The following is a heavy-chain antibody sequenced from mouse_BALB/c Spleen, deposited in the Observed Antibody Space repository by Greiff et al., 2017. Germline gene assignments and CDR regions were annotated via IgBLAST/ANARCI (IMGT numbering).Heavy chain of an antibody. Sequence: EVKLEESGGGLVQPGGSMKLSCVASGFTFSNYWMNWVRQSPEKGLEWVAEIRLKSNNYATHYAESVKGRFTISRDDSKSSVYLQMNNLRAEDTGIYYCTRYYGSFYYAMDYWGQGTSVTVSS. CDR3: TRYYGSFYYAMDY. CDR1: GFTFSNYW. CDR2: IRLKSNNYAT. V-gene: IGHV6-6*02. D-gene: IGHD1-1*01. J-gene: IGHJ4*01.